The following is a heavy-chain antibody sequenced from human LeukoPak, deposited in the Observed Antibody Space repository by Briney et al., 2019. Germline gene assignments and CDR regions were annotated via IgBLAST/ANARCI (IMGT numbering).Heavy chain of an antibody. CDR1: GFTFTTYP. CDR3: AKAPHCPNDVGPYFDY. J-gene: IGHJ4*01. CDR2: ISASGGGT. D-gene: IGHD2-8*01. Sequence: GGSLRLSCAASGFTFTTYPMSWVRQAPGKGLEWVSAISASGGGTYYADSVKGRFTISRDNSRSTVFLQMSSLRAEDTAVYYCAKAPHCPNDVGPYFDYWGQGILVTVSS. V-gene: IGHV3-23*01.